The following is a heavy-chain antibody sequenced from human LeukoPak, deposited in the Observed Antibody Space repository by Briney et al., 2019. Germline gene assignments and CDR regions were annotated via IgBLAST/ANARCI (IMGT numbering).Heavy chain of an antibody. CDR3: ARGYSNYGYAFEI. D-gene: IGHD4-11*01. V-gene: IGHV3-21*01. CDR1: GFTLSSYS. Sequence: PGGSLRLSCAASGFTLSSYSMNWVRQAPGKGLEWVSSISSSSIYIYYADSVKGRFTISRDNAKNSLYLQMNSLRAEDTAVYYCARGYSNYGYAFEIWGQGTMVTVSS. J-gene: IGHJ3*02. CDR2: ISSSSIYI.